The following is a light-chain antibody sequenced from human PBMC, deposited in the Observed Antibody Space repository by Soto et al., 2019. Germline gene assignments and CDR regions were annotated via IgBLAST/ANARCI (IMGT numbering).Light chain of an antibody. Sequence: EIVLTQSPGTLSLSPGERATLSCRASQSINNRYLAWYQQKAGQAPRLLIYNAASRISGVPDRFSGSGSGTDFTLTISRLEPEDFAVYYCQRYDGSISFAFGGGTKVEV. CDR2: NAA. CDR1: QSINNRY. J-gene: IGKJ4*01. CDR3: QRYDGSISFA. V-gene: IGKV3-20*01.